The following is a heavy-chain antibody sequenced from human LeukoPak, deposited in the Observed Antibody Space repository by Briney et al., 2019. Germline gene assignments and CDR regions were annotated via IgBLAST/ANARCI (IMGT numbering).Heavy chain of an antibody. CDR2: IIPIFGTA. Sequence: ASVKVSCKASGGTFSSYAISWVRQAPGQGLEWMGGIIPIFGTANYAQKFQGRVTITADKSTSTAYMELSSLRSEDTAVYYCARTFSSLYSNYPYYYYYMDVWGKGTTVTVSS. CDR1: GGTFSSYA. D-gene: IGHD4-11*01. V-gene: IGHV1-69*06. J-gene: IGHJ6*03. CDR3: ARTFSSLYSNYPYYYYYMDV.